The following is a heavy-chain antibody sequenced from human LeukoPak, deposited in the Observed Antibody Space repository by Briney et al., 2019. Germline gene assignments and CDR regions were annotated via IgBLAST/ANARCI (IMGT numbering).Heavy chain of an antibody. V-gene: IGHV3-7*05. J-gene: IGHJ4*02. Sequence: GGSLRLSCAASGFTFSSYWMTWVRQAPGKGLEWVANIKQDGSEKNYVESVRGRFTISRDNTKNSLYLQMKSLRAEDTAVYYCARDLEYWGQGTLVTVSS. CDR3: ARDLEY. CDR1: GFTFSSYW. CDR2: IKQDGSEK.